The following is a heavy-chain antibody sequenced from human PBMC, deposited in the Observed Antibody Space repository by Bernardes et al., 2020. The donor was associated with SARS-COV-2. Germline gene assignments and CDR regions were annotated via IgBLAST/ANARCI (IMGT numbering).Heavy chain of an antibody. V-gene: IGHV4-59*12. CDR1: GGSISSYY. D-gene: IGHD4-4*01. J-gene: IGHJ5*02. Sequence: SETLSLTCTVSGGSISSYYWSWIRQPPGKGLEWIGYIYYSGSTNYNPSLKSRVTISVDTSKNQFSLKLSSVTAADTAVYYCARGDYSNYVFFSWGQGTLVTVSS. CDR2: IYYSGST. CDR3: ARGDYSNYVFFS.